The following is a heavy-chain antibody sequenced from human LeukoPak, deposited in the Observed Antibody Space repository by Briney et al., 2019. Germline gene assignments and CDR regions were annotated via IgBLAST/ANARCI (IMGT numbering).Heavy chain of an antibody. J-gene: IGHJ4*02. CDR2: ISSSSSYI. CDR3: ARDLYGSGKYDY. Sequence: GGSLRLSCAASGFTFSSYSMNWVRQAPGKGLEWVSSISSSSSYIYYADSVKGRFTISRDNAKNSLYLQMNSLRAEDTAVYYCARDLYGSGKYDYWGRGTLVTVSS. D-gene: IGHD3-10*01. V-gene: IGHV3-21*01. CDR1: GFTFSSYS.